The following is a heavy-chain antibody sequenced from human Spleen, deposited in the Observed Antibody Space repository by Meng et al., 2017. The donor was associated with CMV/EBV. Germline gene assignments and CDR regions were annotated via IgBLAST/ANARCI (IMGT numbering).Heavy chain of an antibody. CDR3: ARDRVTIFGVVIKFDY. V-gene: IGHV3-33*01. Sequence: GGSLRLSCATSGFTFSGYGMHWVRQAPGKGLEWVAVIWYDGTNKYYADSVKGRFTISRDNSKNTLYLQMNSLRAEDSAVYYCARDRVTIFGVVIKFDYWGQGTLVTVSS. J-gene: IGHJ4*02. CDR2: IWYDGTNK. CDR1: GFTFSGYG. D-gene: IGHD3-3*01.